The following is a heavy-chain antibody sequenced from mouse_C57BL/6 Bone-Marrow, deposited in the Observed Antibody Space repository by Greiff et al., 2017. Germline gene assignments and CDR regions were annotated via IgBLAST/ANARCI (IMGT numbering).Heavy chain of an antibody. V-gene: IGHV1-55*01. D-gene: IGHD2-12*01. CDR2: IYPGSGST. J-gene: IGHJ3*01. CDR1: GYTFTSYW. CDR3: AIIEAY. Sequence: QVQLLQPGAELVKPGASVKMSCTASGYTFTSYWITWVKQRPGQGLEWIGDIYPGSGSTNYNETFKSKTTLTIDTTSSTVYMQLSSLTSEDSAVFYWAIIEAYWGQGTLVTVSA.